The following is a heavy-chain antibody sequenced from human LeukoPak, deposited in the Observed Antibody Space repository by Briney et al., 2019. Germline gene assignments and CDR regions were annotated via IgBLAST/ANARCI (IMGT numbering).Heavy chain of an antibody. V-gene: IGHV1-18*01. CDR1: GYTFTNYG. D-gene: IGHD6-19*01. CDR2: ISAYSGNT. CDR3: ARIAVAGLYYFDY. Sequence: ASVKVSCKASGYTFTNYGISWVRQAPGQGLEWMGWISAYSGNTNYAQKFQGRITMTTDTSTSTGYMGLRSLRSDDTAVYYCARIAVAGLYYFDYWGQGTLVTVSS. J-gene: IGHJ4*02.